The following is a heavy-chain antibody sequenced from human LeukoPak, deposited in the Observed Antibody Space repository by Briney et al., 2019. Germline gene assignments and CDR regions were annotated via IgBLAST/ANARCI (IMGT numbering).Heavy chain of an antibody. CDR2: ISSRSSYI. Sequence: PGGSLRLSCAASGFTFSSYSMNWVRQAPGKGLEWVSSISSRSSYIYYADSVKGRFTISRDNAKNSLYLQMNSLRAEDTAVYYCARGRMEAFDIWGQGTMVTVFS. V-gene: IGHV3-21*01. J-gene: IGHJ3*02. CDR3: ARGRMEAFDI. D-gene: IGHD2-8*01. CDR1: GFTFSSYS.